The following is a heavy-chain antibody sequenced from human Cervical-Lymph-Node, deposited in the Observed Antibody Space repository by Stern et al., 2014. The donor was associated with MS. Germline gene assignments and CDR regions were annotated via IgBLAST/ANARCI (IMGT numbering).Heavy chain of an antibody. J-gene: IGHJ4*02. CDR2: VYYDGSNK. V-gene: IGHV3-33*01. CDR1: GFTFSDYG. CDR3: ATERY. Sequence: QVQLVESGGGVVQPGRSLRLSCAASGFTFSDYGMPWVRQAPGKGLEWVAVVYYDGSNKYYADSVKGRFTISRDNSKNTLSLQMNSLRAEDTAVYYCATERYWGQGTLVTVSS.